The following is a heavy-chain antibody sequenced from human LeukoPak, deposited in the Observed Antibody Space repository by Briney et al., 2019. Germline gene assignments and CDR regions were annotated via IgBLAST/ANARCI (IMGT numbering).Heavy chain of an antibody. V-gene: IGHV3-15*07. Sequence: PGGSLRLSCAVSSFTFTYAWMGWVRQAPGKGPEWVGRIRPKIEGGTADYAAPVKGRFTMSRDDSKNMVYLQMNSLKTEDTAVYYCTRGVLSGYSYGYFDYWGQGTLVTVSS. D-gene: IGHD5-18*01. J-gene: IGHJ4*02. CDR2: IRPKIEGGTA. CDR3: TRGVLSGYSYGYFDY. CDR1: SFTFTYAW.